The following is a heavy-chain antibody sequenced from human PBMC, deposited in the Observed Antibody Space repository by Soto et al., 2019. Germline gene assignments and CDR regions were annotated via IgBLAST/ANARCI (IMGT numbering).Heavy chain of an antibody. J-gene: IGHJ4*02. D-gene: IGHD2-8*01. CDR2: VSHTGAT. Sequence: QVQLQESGPGLVKPSETLSLTCTVSGGSISLERFYWTWIRQPPGKGLEWIGYVSHTGATNYNPSLQSRVDISGDTSRNQFSLKLRSLTAADTAVYFGARECSSAHINDYDFWGQGTLGSVSA. V-gene: IGHV4-61*01. CDR1: GGSISLERFY. CDR3: ARECSSAHINDYDF.